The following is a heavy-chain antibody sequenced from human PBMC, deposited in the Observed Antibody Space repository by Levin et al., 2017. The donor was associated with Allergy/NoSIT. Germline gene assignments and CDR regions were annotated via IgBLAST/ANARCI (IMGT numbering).Heavy chain of an antibody. CDR1: GGSFSGYY. J-gene: IGHJ5*02. CDR3: ARGPRALDP. Sequence: SETLSLTCAVYGGSFSGYYWSWIRQPPGKGLEWIGEINHSGSTNYNPSLKSRVTISVDTSKNQFSLKLSSVTAADTAVYYCARGPRALDPWGQGTLVTVSS. V-gene: IGHV4-34*01. CDR2: INHSGST.